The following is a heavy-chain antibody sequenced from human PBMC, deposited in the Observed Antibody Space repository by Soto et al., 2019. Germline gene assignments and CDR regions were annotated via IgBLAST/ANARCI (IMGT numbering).Heavy chain of an antibody. V-gene: IGHV4-30-2*01. CDR1: GGSISSGGYS. CDR3: ARGSMDYYVSSGDYRYWYFDL. D-gene: IGHD3-22*01. Sequence: QLQLQESGSGLVKPSQTLSLTCAVSGGSISSGGYSWSWIRQPPGKGLEWIGYIYHSGSTYYNPSLKSRVTISVDRFTNQFSLKLSSVTAADTAVYYCARGSMDYYVSSGDYRYWYFDLWGRGTLVTVSS. CDR2: IYHSGST. J-gene: IGHJ2*01.